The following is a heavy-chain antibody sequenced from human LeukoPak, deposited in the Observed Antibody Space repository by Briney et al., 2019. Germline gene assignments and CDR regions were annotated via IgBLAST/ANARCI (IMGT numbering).Heavy chain of an antibody. CDR2: ISYDGSNK. V-gene: IGHV3-30*18. J-gene: IGHJ4*02. CDR1: GFTFSSYG. D-gene: IGHD6-13*01. Sequence: GGSLRLSCAASGFTFSSYGMHWVCQAPGKGLEWVAVISYDGSNKYYADSVKGRFTISRDNSKNTLYLQMNSLRAEDTAVYYCAKGGQQLATAFDYWGQGTLVTVSS. CDR3: AKGGQQLATAFDY.